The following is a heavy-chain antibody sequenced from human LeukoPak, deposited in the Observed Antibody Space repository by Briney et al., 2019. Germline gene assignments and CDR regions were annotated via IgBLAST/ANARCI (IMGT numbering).Heavy chain of an antibody. CDR2: VWYDGRYK. J-gene: IGHJ4*02. D-gene: IGHD3-22*01. CDR1: GFTFSSYG. CDR3: ARDSDNSGHYYSTSFDY. Sequence: GGSLRLSCAASGFTFSSYGMHWVRQAPGKGLEWVAVVWYDGRYKYYADSVKGRFTISRDNLKNTLYLQMNSLRAEDTAVYYCARDSDNSGHYYSTSFDYWGQGTLVTVSS. V-gene: IGHV3-33*01.